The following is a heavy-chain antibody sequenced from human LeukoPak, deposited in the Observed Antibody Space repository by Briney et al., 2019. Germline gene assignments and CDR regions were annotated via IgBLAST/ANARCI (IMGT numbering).Heavy chain of an antibody. CDR3: AKMMAGVAGIPNC. D-gene: IGHD6-19*01. J-gene: IGHJ4*02. V-gene: IGHV3-23*01. CDR2: ISESGTNT. Sequence: TGGSLRLSCAASGFTFSSYAMSWVRRAPGKGLEWVSAISESGTNTYYTDSARGRFTVSRDNSKNTLYLHMNSLRADDTAVYYCAKMMAGVAGIPNCWGQGTLVTVFS. CDR1: GFTFSSYA.